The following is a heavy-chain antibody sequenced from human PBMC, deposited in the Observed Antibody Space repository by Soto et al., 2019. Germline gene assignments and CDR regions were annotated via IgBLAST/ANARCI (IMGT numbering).Heavy chain of an antibody. Sequence: QVQLVQSGGEVRKPGASVKVSCKASGDTITNYGISWVRQAPGQGLEWMGWSSFYNGNTKYAQNLPGRVTLTTDTSTSTAYMELRRLRSDDTAVYYCASATSRAVAGIESWGQGTLVTVSS. V-gene: IGHV1-18*01. D-gene: IGHD6-19*01. J-gene: IGHJ4*02. CDR2: SSFYNGNT. CDR3: ASATSRAVAGIES. CDR1: GDTITNYG.